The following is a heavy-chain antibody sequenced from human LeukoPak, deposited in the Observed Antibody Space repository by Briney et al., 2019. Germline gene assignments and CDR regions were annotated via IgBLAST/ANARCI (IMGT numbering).Heavy chain of an antibody. Sequence: SETLSLTCTVSGDSISSTTYYWAWIRQPPGKGLEWIASIYYSGRTYYKPSLKSRVTISVDTSKNQFSLNLNSVTAADTAVYYCAPGNSGYYFVWGQGTLVTVSS. CDR1: GDSISSTTYY. D-gene: IGHD3-22*01. V-gene: IGHV4-39*07. J-gene: IGHJ4*02. CDR2: IYYSGRT. CDR3: APGNSGYYFV.